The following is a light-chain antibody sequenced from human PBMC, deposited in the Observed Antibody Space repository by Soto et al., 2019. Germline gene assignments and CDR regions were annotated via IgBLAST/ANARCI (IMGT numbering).Light chain of an antibody. CDR1: QSVSRTY. CDR3: QQYGTSPYT. CDR2: DVS. J-gene: IGKJ2*01. V-gene: IGKV3-20*01. Sequence: EIVLTQSPGTLSLSPGERATLSCRASQSVSRTYLAWYQQKPGQAPRLLIYDVSTRANGIPDRFSGSGSGTDFPLTISRLEPEDFAVYYCQQYGTSPYTFGQGTKLEIK.